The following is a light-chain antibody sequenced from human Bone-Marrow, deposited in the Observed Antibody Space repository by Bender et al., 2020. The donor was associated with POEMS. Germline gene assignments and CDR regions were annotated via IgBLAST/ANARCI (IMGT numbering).Light chain of an antibody. Sequence: QSALTQPASVSGSPGQSITISCTGTSSDVGGYDYVSWYLQHPGKAPNLMIYVVTNRPSGVSNRFSDSKSGNTASLTISGLQADDEADYYCSSYTSTNSVVFGGGTKVTVL. CDR2: VVT. J-gene: IGLJ2*01. CDR1: SSDVGGYDY. CDR3: SSYTSTNSVV. V-gene: IGLV2-14*01.